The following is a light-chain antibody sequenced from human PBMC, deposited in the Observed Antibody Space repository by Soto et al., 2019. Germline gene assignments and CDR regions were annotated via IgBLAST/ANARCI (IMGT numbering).Light chain of an antibody. Sequence: EIVLTQSPGTLSLSPGERATLSCRASQSVSSSYLTWYQQKPGQAPRLLIYGASGRATGIPDRFSGSGSGTDFPLTISRLEPEDFAVYYCQQYGYSLFTFGPGTKVDIK. J-gene: IGKJ3*01. CDR2: GAS. CDR3: QQYGYSLFT. V-gene: IGKV3-20*01. CDR1: QSVSSSY.